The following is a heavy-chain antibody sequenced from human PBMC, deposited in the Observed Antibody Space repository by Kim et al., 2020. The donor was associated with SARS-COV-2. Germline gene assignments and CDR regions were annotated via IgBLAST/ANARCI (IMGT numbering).Heavy chain of an antibody. J-gene: IGHJ3*02. CDR2: ISSSSSYI. D-gene: IGHD2-21*02. V-gene: IGHV3-21*01. CDR1: GFTFSSYS. Sequence: GGSLRLSCAASGFTFSSYSMNWVRQAPGKGLEWVSSISSSSSYIYYADSVKGRFTISRDNAKNSLYLQMNSLRAEDTAVYYCARGFYGETESDYYSWIFDIWGQGTMVTVSS. CDR3: ARGFYGETESDYYSWIFDI.